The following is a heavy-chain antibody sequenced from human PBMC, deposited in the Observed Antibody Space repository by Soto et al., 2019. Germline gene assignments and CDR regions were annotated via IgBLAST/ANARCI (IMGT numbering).Heavy chain of an antibody. CDR1: GGSISSSSYY. CDR2: IYYSGST. CDR3: ARHRSDYFGVVTLAYFDY. J-gene: IGHJ4*02. V-gene: IGHV4-39*01. Sequence: QLQLQESGPGLVKPSETLSLTCTVSGGSISSSSYYGGWIRQPPGKGLEWIGSIYYSGSTYYNPSLKSRVTISVDTSKNQFSLKLSSVTAADTAVYYCARHRSDYFGVVTLAYFDYWGQGTLVTVSS. D-gene: IGHD3-3*01.